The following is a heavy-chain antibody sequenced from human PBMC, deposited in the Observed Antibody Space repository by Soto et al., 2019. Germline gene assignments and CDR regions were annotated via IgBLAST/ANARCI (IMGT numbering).Heavy chain of an antibody. V-gene: IGHV3-48*02. Sequence: EVQLVESGGGLVQPGGSLRLSCAASGFTFSSYSMNWVRQAPGKGLEWVSYISSSSSTIYYADSVKGRFTISRDNAKNSLYLQMNSLRDEDTAVYYCARDSLDYYDSSGYYSTLGAGFDWGQGTLVTVSS. D-gene: IGHD3-22*01. J-gene: IGHJ4*02. CDR2: ISSSSSTI. CDR3: ARDSLDYYDSSGYYSTLGAGFD. CDR1: GFTFSSYS.